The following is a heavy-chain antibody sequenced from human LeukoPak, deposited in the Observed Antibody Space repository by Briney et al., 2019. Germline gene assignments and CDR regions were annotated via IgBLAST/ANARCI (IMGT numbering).Heavy chain of an antibody. CDR3: AKDQTSSGYYPPEPSVDMDV. D-gene: IGHD3-22*01. V-gene: IGHV3-23*01. J-gene: IGHJ6*03. CDR1: GFTFSSYG. Sequence: GGSLRLSCAASGFTFSSYGMSWVRQAPGKGLEWVAAISGSGGSTNYADSVKGRFTISRDDSKNTLYLQMNSLRAEDTAVYYCAKDQTSSGYYPPEPSVDMDVWGKGTTVTVSS. CDR2: ISGSGGST.